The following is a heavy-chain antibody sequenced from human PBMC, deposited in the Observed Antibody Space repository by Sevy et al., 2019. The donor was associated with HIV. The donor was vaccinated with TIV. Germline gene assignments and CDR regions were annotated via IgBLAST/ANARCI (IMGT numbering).Heavy chain of an antibody. D-gene: IGHD5-12*01. CDR3: TRDPGFEVEMATISAFDI. J-gene: IGHJ3*02. V-gene: IGHV3-49*03. Sequence: GGSLRLSCTASGFTFGDYAMSWFRQAPGKGLEWVGFIRSKAYGGTTEYAASVKGRFTISRDDSKSIAYLQMNSLKTEDTAVYYCTRDPGFEVEMATISAFDIWGQGTMVTVSS. CDR2: IRSKAYGGTT. CDR1: GFTFGDYA.